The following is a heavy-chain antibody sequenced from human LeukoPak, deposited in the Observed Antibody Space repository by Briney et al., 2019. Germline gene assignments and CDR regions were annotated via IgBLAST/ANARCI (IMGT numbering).Heavy chain of an antibody. CDR3: ARPSNTGYSSSWYLSPIDY. D-gene: IGHD6-13*01. Sequence: ASVKVSCKASGYTFTSYYMHWVRQAPGQGLEWMGIINPSGGSTSYAQKFQGRVTMTRDTSTSTVYMERSSLRSEDTAVYYCARPSNTGYSSSWYLSPIDYWGQGTLVTVSS. V-gene: IGHV1-46*01. CDR2: INPSGGST. J-gene: IGHJ4*02. CDR1: GYTFTSYY.